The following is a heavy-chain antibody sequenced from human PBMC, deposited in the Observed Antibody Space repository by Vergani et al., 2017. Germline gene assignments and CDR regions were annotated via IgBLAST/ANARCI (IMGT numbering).Heavy chain of an antibody. D-gene: IGHD3-10*01. V-gene: IGHV3-30*14. CDR2: ISYDGSNK. Sequence: QVQLVESGGGVVQPGRSLRLSCAASGFTFISYSMHWVRQAPGKGLEWVAVISYDGSNKYYADSVKGRFTISRDNSKNTLYLQMNSLRAEDTAVYYCARDRRFGELRAWGQGTLVTVSS. J-gene: IGHJ5*02. CDR1: GFTFISYS. CDR3: ARDRRFGELRA.